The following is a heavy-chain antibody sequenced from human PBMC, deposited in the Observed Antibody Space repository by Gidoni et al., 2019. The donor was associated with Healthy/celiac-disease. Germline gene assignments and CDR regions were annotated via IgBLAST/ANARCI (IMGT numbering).Heavy chain of an antibody. J-gene: IGHJ6*02. CDR1: GYTFTSYA. V-gene: IGHV1-3*02. CDR2: SNAGNGNT. D-gene: IGHD3-22*01. CDR3: ARDMGYDSIWGMDV. Sequence: PGASVKVSCQASGYTFTSYAMHWVRQAPGQRLEWMGWSNAGNGNTKYSQEFQGRVTITRDTSASTAYMELSSLRSEDMAVYYCARDMGYDSIWGMDVWGQGTTVTVSS.